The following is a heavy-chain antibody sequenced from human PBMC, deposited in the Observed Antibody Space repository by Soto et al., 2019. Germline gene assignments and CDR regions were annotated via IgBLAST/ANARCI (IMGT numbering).Heavy chain of an antibody. CDR3: ARARSSYAGSIQH. Sequence: SETLSLTCTVSGDSVSSGSDYWIWIRQPPGKGLEWIGYIYYSDIYYSETTKYNPSLKSRVTISVDTSKNQFSLKLSSVTTADTAVSYCARARSSYAGSIQHWGQGDQVTVSS. CDR1: GDSVSSGSDY. J-gene: IGHJ1*01. V-gene: IGHV4-61*01. D-gene: IGHD3-10*01. CDR2: IYYSDIYYSETT.